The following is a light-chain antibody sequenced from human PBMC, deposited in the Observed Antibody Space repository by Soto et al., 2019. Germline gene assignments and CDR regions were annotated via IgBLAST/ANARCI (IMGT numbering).Light chain of an antibody. J-gene: IGKJ3*01. V-gene: IGKV1-8*01. CDR3: QQYNTYPFP. Sequence: AIRMTQSPSSFSASTGDRVTITCRASQGISSYLAWYQQKPGKAPTLLIYAASTLQSGVTSRFSGSGSGTDFTLTISSLQSEDFATYYCQQYNTYPFPFGPGTKVDIK. CDR1: QGISSY. CDR2: AAS.